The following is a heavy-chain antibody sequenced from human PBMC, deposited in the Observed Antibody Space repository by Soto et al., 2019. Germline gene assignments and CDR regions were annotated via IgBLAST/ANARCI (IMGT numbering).Heavy chain of an antibody. V-gene: IGHV4-34*01. J-gene: IGHJ4*02. CDR2: INHSGST. D-gene: IGHD3-16*02. CDR1: GGSFSGYY. Sequence: SETLSLTCAVYGGSFSGYYWSWIRQPPGKGLEWIGEINHSGSTNYNPSLKSRVTISVDTSKNQFSLKLSSVTAADTAVYYCARGRRFGGVITDYWGQGTLVTVSS. CDR3: ARGRRFGGVITDY.